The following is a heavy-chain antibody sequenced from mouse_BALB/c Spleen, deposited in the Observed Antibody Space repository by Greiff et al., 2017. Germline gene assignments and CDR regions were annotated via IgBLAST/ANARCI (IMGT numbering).Heavy chain of an antibody. V-gene: IGHV1-5*01. CDR2: IYPGNSDT. CDR1: GYTFTSYW. D-gene: IGHD2-1*01. J-gene: IGHJ3*01. CDR3: TSGENYGNFAY. Sequence: VQLQQSGTVPARPGASVKMSCKASGYTFTSYWMHWVKQRPGQGLEWIGAIYPGNSDTSYNQKFKGKAKLTAVTSTSTAYMELSSLTNEDSAVYYCTSGENYGNFAYWGQGTLVTVSA.